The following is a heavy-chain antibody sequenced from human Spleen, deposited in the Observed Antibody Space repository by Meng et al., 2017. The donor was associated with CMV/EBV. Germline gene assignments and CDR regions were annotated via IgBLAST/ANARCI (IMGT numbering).Heavy chain of an antibody. CDR3: ARDLRFLENYYYLGMDV. V-gene: IGHV3-20*04. J-gene: IGHJ6*02. CDR1: GFTFDDYG. CDR2: INWNGGST. Sequence: GGSLRLSCAASGFTFDDYGMSWVRQAPGKGLEWVSGINWNGGSTGYADSVKGRFTISRDNAKNSLYLQMNSLRAEDTAVYYCARDLRFLENYYYLGMDVWGLGTTVTVSS. D-gene: IGHD3-3*01.